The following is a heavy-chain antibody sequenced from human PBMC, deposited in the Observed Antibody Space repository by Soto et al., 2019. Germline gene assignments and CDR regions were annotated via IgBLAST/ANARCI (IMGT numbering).Heavy chain of an antibody. CDR3: ARDLTVTRGCTSTSCYYDALDI. V-gene: IGHV1-3*01. CDR2: INAGNGNT. D-gene: IGHD2-2*01. CDR1: GYTFTSYG. Sequence: ASVKVSCKASGYTFTSYGISWVRQAPGQRLEWMGWINAGNGNTKYSQKFQGRVTITRDTSASTAYMQMNSLRAEDTAVYYCARDLTVTRGCTSTSCYYDALDIWGQGTMVTVSS. J-gene: IGHJ3*02.